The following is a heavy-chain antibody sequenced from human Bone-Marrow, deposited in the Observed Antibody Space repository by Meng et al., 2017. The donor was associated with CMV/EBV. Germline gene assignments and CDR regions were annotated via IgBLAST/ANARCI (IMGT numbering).Heavy chain of an antibody. CDR3: ARDESKWLRSLGY. J-gene: IGHJ4*02. Sequence: SETLSLTCTVSGGSISSTNYYWGWIRQPPGKGLEWIGSIYYSGSTYYNPSLKSRVTISVDTSKNQFSLKLSSVTAADTAVYYCARDESKWLRSLGYWGQGTLVTVSS. V-gene: IGHV4-39*07. CDR1: GGSISSTNYY. D-gene: IGHD5-12*01. CDR2: IYYSGST.